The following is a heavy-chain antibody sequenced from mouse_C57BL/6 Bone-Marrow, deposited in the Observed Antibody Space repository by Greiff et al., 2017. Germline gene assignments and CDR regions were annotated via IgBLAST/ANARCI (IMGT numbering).Heavy chain of an antibody. CDR2: IHPNSGST. CDR3: ARSKYIVTPGFDY. Sequence: VQLQQPGAELVKPGASVKLSCKASGYTFTSYWMHWVKQRPGQGLEWIGMIHPNSGSTNYNEKFKSKATLTVDKSSSTAYMQLSSLTSEDSAVYYCARSKYIVTPGFDYWGQGTTLTVSS. J-gene: IGHJ2*01. D-gene: IGHD2-12*01. CDR1: GYTFTSYW. V-gene: IGHV1-64*01.